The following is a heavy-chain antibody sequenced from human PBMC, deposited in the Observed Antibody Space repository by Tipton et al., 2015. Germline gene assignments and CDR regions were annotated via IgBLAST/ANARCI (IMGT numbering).Heavy chain of an antibody. V-gene: IGHV4-4*02. CDR1: SDSISSSNW. CDR3: ARHGAGTTIIDY. D-gene: IGHD1-1*01. J-gene: IGHJ4*02. Sequence: TLSLTCSVASDSISSSNWWSWVRQPPGKGLEWIGEIYHSGSTNYNPSLKSRFTISVDTSKNQFSLKLSSVTAADTAVYYCARHGAGTTIIDYWGQGSLVTVSS. CDR2: IYHSGST.